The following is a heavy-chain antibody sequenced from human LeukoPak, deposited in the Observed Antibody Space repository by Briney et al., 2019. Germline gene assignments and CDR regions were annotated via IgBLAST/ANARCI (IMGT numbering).Heavy chain of an antibody. V-gene: IGHV4-34*01. CDR1: GGSFSGYY. CDR3: ARPGITGTTFVY. D-gene: IGHD1-20*01. J-gene: IGHJ4*02. Sequence: SETLSLTCAVYGGSFSGYYWSWIHQPPGKGLEWIGEINHSGSTNYNPSLKSRVTISVDTSKSQFSLKLSSVTAADTAVYYCARPGITGTTFVYWGQGTLVTVSS. CDR2: INHSGST.